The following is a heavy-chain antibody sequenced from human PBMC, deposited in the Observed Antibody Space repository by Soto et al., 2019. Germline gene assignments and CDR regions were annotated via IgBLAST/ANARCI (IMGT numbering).Heavy chain of an antibody. V-gene: IGHV3-48*03. CDR2: ISDSGRTI. CDR3: ARDLLHYDFWSGYSAYFYYGMDV. CDR1: GFTFSSYE. D-gene: IGHD3-3*01. Sequence: GGCLRLSCSASGFTFSSYEMNWVRQAPGKGLEWVSYISDSGRTIYYADSVKGRFTVSRDDAQNSVYLQMDSLRAEDTAVYYCARDLLHYDFWSGYSAYFYYGMDVWGPVTTVTVSS. J-gene: IGHJ6*02.